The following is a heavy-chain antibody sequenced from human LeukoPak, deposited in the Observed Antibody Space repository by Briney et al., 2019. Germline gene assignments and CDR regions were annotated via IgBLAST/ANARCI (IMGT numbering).Heavy chain of an antibody. J-gene: IGHJ3*02. D-gene: IGHD1-26*01. CDR2: IYYSGST. V-gene: IGHV4-59*08. CDR1: GGSISSYY. Sequence: SETLSLTCTVSGGSISSYYWSWIRQPPGKGLEWIGYIYYSGSTNYNPSLKSRVTISVDTSKNQFSLKLSSVTAADTAVYYCARRSWELLPDDAFDIWGQGTMVTVSS. CDR3: ARRSWELLPDDAFDI.